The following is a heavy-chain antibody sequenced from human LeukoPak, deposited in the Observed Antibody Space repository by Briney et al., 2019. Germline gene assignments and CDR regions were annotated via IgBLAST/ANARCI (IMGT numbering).Heavy chain of an antibody. V-gene: IGHV1-8*01. CDR2: MNPNSGNT. CDR3: TRGSSGRRDN. Sequence: ASVTVSSTASLYTFTSCVINWVRQATGQGREWMGWMNPNSGNTGYGQSFQGRITMTRHSSIGTAYMELSNLTSEDTAIYYCTRGSSGRRDNWGQGTLVTVSA. D-gene: IGHD6-19*01. CDR1: LYTFTSCV. J-gene: IGHJ4*02.